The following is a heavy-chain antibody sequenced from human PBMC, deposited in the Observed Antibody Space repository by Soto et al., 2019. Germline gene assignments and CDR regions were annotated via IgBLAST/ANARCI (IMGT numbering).Heavy chain of an antibody. CDR2: ISAGGGST. CDR1: GFTLTRSA. CDR3: ARDRGSSWYYFDY. J-gene: IGHJ4*02. V-gene: IGHV3-23*01. D-gene: IGHD6-13*01. Sequence: PGGSLRLSCAGSGFTLTRSAVSWVRQAPGKGLEWVSGISAGGGSTYYADSVKGRFTISRDNSKNTLYLQMNSLRAEDTAVYYCARDRGSSWYYFDYWGQGTLVTVSS.